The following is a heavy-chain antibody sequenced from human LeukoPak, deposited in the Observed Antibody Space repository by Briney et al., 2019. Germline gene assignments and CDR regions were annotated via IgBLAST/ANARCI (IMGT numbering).Heavy chain of an antibody. CDR1: GFSFTNYA. J-gene: IGHJ4*02. D-gene: IGHD2-2*01. Sequence: PGGSLRLSCAASGFSFTNYAMSWVRQAPGKGLEWVSTLSGNNGDTYNADSVKGRFTISRDNSKDTLYLQLNSLRAEDTAVYYCAKGRGAYCSGTSCPMLDYWGQGTLVTVSS. CDR2: LSGNNGDT. CDR3: AKGRGAYCSGTSCPMLDY. V-gene: IGHV3-23*01.